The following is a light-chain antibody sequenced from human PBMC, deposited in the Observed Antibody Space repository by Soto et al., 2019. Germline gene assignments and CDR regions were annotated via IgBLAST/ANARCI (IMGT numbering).Light chain of an antibody. J-gene: IGLJ1*01. CDR1: SSDVGAYNY. CDR2: EVS. CDR3: TSYAGTYSFFYV. V-gene: IGLV2-8*01. Sequence: QSALTQPPSASGSPGQSVTISCTGTSSDVGAYNYVSWYQQLPGKAPKLIIYEVSKRSSGVPDRFSGSKSGNTASLTVSGLQAEDEADYYCTSYAGTYSFFYVFGTGTKATVL.